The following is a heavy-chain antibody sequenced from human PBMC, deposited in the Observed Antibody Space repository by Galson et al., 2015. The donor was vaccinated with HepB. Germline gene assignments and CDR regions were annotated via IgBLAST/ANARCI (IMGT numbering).Heavy chain of an antibody. CDR1: GGSISSYY. Sequence: SETLSLTCTVSGGSISSYYWSWIRQPPGKGLEWIGYIYYSGSTNYNPSLKSRVTISVDTSKNQFSLKLGSVTAADTAVYYCARDSGSRKYYYGMDVWGQGTTVTVSS. D-gene: IGHD3-10*01. J-gene: IGHJ6*02. V-gene: IGHV4-59*01. CDR2: IYYSGST. CDR3: ARDSGSRKYYYGMDV.